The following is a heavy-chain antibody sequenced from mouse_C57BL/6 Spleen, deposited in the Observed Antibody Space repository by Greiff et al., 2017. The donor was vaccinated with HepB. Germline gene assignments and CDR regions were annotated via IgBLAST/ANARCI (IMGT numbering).Heavy chain of an antibody. CDR1: GYSITSGYY. J-gene: IGHJ2*01. CDR2: ISYDGSN. CDR3: ARAYYYGSGYFDY. Sequence: VQLKESGPGLVKPSQSLSLTCSVTGYSITSGYYWNWIRQFPGNKLEWMGYISYDGSNNYNPSLKNRISITRDTSKNQFFLKLNSVTTEDTATYYCARAYYYGSGYFDYWGQGTTLTVSS. V-gene: IGHV3-6*01. D-gene: IGHD1-1*01.